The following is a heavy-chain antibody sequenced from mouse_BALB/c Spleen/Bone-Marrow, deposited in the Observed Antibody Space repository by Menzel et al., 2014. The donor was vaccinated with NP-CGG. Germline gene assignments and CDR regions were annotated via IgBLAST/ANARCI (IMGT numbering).Heavy chain of an antibody. Sequence: EVQLQQSGPELVKPGASVKMSCKASGYTFTAYVMHWVKQKPGQGLEWIGYINPYNDGTKYNEMFKGKATLTPDKSSSTAYMELSSLTSEDSAVYYCAREGGLRRGDYYAMDYWGQGTSVTVSS. CDR2: INPYNDGT. D-gene: IGHD2-4*01. CDR1: GYTFTAYV. J-gene: IGHJ4*01. V-gene: IGHV1-14*01. CDR3: AREGGLRRGDYYAMDY.